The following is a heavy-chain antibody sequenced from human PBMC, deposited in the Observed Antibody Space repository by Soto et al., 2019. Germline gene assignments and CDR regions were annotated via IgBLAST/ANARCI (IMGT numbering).Heavy chain of an antibody. Sequence: SDTLSLTCPASGGSICHNYRSWIRQSPLKGLHWLGYAYYSGSTDYNPSLKSRVTMSVDTSKNQVSLKLNSVTTADTAVYYCARDRSTYGGGGTGEVKENRFDPWGPAILVT. CDR2: AYYSGST. CDR3: ARDRSTYGGGGTGEVKENRFDP. D-gene: IGHD2-8*01. V-gene: IGHV4-59*01. CDR1: GGSICHNY. J-gene: IGHJ5*02.